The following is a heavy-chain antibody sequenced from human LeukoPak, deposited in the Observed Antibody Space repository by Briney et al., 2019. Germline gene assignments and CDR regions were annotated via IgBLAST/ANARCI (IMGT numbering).Heavy chain of an antibody. CDR1: GFTFSSYS. V-gene: IGHV3-21*01. D-gene: IGHD3-22*01. J-gene: IGHJ3*02. CDR3: ARTRRFTMIVVVGDVFDI. CDR2: ISSSSSYI. Sequence: GGSLRLSCAASGFTFSSYSMNWVRQAPGKGLEWVSSISSSSSYIYYADSVKGRFTISRDNAKNSLYLQMNSLRAEDTAVYYCARTRRFTMIVVVGDVFDIWGQGTLVTVSS.